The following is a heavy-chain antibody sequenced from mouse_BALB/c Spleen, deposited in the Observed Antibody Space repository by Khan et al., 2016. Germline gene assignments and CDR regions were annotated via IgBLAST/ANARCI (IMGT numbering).Heavy chain of an antibody. V-gene: IGHV10-1*02. CDR3: VRDAYYPYALDY. D-gene: IGHD1-1*01. J-gene: IGHJ4*01. CDR1: GFTFKTYA. Sequence: EVQLVESGGGLVQPKGSLKLSCAASGFTFKTYAMNWVRQAPGKGLEWIARIRSKRNNFATYYADSVKDRFTISRDDSQNMLSLQMNTLQTEYTAMYYCVRDAYYPYALDYWGQGTSVTVAS. CDR2: IRSKRNNFAT.